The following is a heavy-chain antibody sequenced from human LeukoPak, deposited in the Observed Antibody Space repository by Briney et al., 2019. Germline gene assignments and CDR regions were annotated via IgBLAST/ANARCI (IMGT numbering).Heavy chain of an antibody. Sequence: SETLPLTCAVYGGSFSGYYWSWIRQPPGKGLEWIGEINHSGSTNYNPSLKSRVTISVDTSKNQFSLKLSSVTAADTAVYYCATSVRGASAAWFDPWGQGTLVTVSS. D-gene: IGHD3-10*01. CDR1: GGSFSGYY. V-gene: IGHV4-34*01. CDR3: ATSVRGASAAWFDP. J-gene: IGHJ5*02. CDR2: INHSGST.